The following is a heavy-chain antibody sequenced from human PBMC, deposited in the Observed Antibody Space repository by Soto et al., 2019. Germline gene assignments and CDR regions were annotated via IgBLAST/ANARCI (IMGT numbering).Heavy chain of an antibody. CDR1: GFTFSRFE. Sequence: GSLRLSCAASGFTFSRFELHWVRQAPGKGLEWISYISSSGSTAYYASSVEGRFAISRDNANNSVYLQMDSLRAEDTALYYCTRAAWFPYLSFYWGQGALVTVSS. CDR2: ISSSGSTA. J-gene: IGHJ4*02. CDR3: TRAAWFPYLSFY. V-gene: IGHV3-48*03. D-gene: IGHD3-10*01.